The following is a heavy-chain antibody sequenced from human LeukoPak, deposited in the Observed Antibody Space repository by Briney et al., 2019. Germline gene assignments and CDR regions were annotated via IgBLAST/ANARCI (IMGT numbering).Heavy chain of an antibody. CDR2: IIPIFGTA. Sequence: SVKVSCKASGYTFTSYAISWVRQAPGQGLEWMGGIIPIFGTANYAQKFQGRVTITTDESTSTAYMELSSLRSEDTAVYYCARGGSSSSDAVDYWGQGTLVTVSS. J-gene: IGHJ4*02. V-gene: IGHV1-69*05. CDR3: ARGGSSSSDAVDY. D-gene: IGHD6-6*01. CDR1: GYTFTSYA.